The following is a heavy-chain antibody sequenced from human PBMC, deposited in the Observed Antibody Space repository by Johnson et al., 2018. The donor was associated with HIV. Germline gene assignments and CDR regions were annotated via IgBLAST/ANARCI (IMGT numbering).Heavy chain of an antibody. CDR1: GFTFSSSS. D-gene: IGHD1-26*01. V-gene: IGHV3-48*01. J-gene: IGHJ3*02. CDR3: ARGRGIVGPQQVALDI. Sequence: VQLVESGGGVAQPGGSLRLSCAASGFTFSSSSMNWVRQAPGKGLEWVAYISSSSATIYYADSVKGRFTISRDNSKNTLYLQMNSLRVEDTAVYYCARGRGIVGPQQVALDIWG. CDR2: ISSSSATI.